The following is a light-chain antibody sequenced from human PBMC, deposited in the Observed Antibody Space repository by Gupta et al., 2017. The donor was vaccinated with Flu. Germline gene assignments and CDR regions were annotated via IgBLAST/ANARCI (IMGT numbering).Light chain of an antibody. J-gene: IGKJ1*01. CDR1: QSISSY. CDR2: AAS. V-gene: IGKV1-39*01. Sequence: DIQMIQSPSSLSASVGDRVTITCPSSQSISSYLNWYQQKPGKAPKLLIYAASSLQSGVPSRFSGSGSGTDFTLTISSLQPEDFATYYCQQSYSTPETFGQGTKVEIK. CDR3: QQSYSTPET.